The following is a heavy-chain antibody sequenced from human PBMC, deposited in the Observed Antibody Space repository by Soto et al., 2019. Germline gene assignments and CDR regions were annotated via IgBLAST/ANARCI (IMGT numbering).Heavy chain of an antibody. D-gene: IGHD3-22*01. CDR3: ARDDSSGYYFPTFDY. CDR1: GGSISSYY. V-gene: IGHV4-59*01. J-gene: IGHJ4*02. Sequence: KTSETLSLTCTVSGGSISSYYWSWIRQPPGKGLEWIGYIYYSGSTNYNPSLKSRVTISVDTSKNQFSLKLSSVTAADTAVYYCARDDSSGYYFPTFDYWGQGTLVTVSS. CDR2: IYYSGST.